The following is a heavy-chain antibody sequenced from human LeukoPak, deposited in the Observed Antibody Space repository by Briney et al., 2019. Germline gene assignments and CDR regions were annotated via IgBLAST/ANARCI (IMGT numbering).Heavy chain of an antibody. Sequence: ASVKVSCKASGYTFTGYYMHWVRQAPGQGLEWMGWINPNSGGTNYAQKFQGRVTMTRDTSISTAYMELSSLRSEDTAVYYCARVQWELLRGAFDIWGQGTMVTVSS. J-gene: IGHJ3*02. CDR1: GYTFTGYY. V-gene: IGHV1-2*02. CDR2: INPNSGGT. CDR3: ARVQWELLRGAFDI. D-gene: IGHD1-26*01.